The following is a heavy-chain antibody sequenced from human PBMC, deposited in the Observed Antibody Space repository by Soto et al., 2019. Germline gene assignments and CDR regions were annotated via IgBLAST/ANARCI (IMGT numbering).Heavy chain of an antibody. J-gene: IGHJ5*02. CDR3: ARAYSSIPPLVFDP. CDR1: GGSISSYY. D-gene: IGHD6-13*01. CDR2: IYYSGST. V-gene: IGHV4-59*12. Sequence: SETLSLTCTVSGGSISSYYWSWIRQPPGKGLEWIGYIYYSGSTNYNPSLKSRVTISVDRSKNQFSLKLSSVTAADTAVYYCARAYSSIPPLVFDPCGQGTLVPVSS.